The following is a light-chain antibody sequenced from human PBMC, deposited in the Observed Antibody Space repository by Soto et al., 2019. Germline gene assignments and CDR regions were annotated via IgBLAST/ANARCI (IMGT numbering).Light chain of an antibody. CDR3: QHYNSYSEA. CDR2: VAT. J-gene: IGKJ1*01. V-gene: IGKV1-6*01. CDR1: QDIRHD. Sequence: AIQMTQSPSSLSASVGDTVTITCRASQDIRHDLSWYQQKPGKAPKLLIYVATTLQSGVPSRFSGSGSGTDFTLTISSLQAEDFTTYYCQHYNSYSEAFGQGTKVELK.